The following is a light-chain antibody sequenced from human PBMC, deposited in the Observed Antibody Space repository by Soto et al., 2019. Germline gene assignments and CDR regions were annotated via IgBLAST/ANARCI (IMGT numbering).Light chain of an antibody. Sequence: DIQMTQSPSSLSASVGDRVTISCRASQGISNFVAWYQQKPGKAPKLLIYLASTLHSGVPSRFSGSGSGTDFTLTISSLQPEDVATYYCQKYNSAPLTFGGGTKVEIK. J-gene: IGKJ4*01. V-gene: IGKV1-27*01. CDR1: QGISNF. CDR2: LAS. CDR3: QKYNSAPLT.